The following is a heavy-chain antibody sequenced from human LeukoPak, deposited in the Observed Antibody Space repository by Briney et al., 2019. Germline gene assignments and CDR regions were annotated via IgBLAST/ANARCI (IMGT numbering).Heavy chain of an antibody. D-gene: IGHD5-12*01. Sequence: GGALRLSCKASGFTFGDYAMSWFRQAPGKGLGGVGFIRSKVYGGTTEYAASVKGRFTISRDDSKSIAYLQMNSLKSEDTAVYYCVRYSGDADYWGQGTLVTVSS. CDR3: VRYSGDADY. V-gene: IGHV3-49*03. CDR1: GFTFGDYA. J-gene: IGHJ4*02. CDR2: IRSKVYGGTT.